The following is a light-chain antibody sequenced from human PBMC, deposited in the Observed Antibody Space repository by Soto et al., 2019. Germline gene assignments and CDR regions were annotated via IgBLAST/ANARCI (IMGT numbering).Light chain of an antibody. CDR3: QQYGSSGT. CDR1: QTVRNNY. J-gene: IGKJ1*01. Sequence: EFVLTQSPGTLSLSPGERATLSCRASQTVRNNYLAWYQQKPGQAPKLLIHDASSRATGIPDRFSGSGSGTDFTLTISRLEPEDFAVYYCQQYGSSGTFGQGTKVDIK. V-gene: IGKV3-20*01. CDR2: DAS.